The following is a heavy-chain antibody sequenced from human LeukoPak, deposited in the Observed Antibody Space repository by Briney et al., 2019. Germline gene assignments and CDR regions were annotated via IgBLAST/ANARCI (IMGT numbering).Heavy chain of an antibody. CDR2: IMSSGDAT. Sequence: PGFSVTLSCLPSGFSLSSHAMSWGRHPPGPGKGGGSGIMSSGDATYYADSVRGRFTISRDNSWNTLCLQINSLRAEDTAAYYCATRNFYQSRPYYYYYFDCWGQGTLVTVPS. D-gene: IGHD3-22*01. CDR3: ATRNFYQSRPYYYYYFDC. J-gene: IGHJ4*02. V-gene: IGHV3-23*01. CDR1: GFSLSSHA.